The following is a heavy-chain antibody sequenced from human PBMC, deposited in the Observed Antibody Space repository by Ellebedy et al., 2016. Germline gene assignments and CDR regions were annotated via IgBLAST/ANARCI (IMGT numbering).Heavy chain of an antibody. D-gene: IGHD3-10*01. Sequence: ASVKVSCXASGYTFTSYDINWVRQATGQGLEWMGWMNPNSGNTGYAQKFQGRVTMTRDTSISTAYMELSRLRSDDTAVYYCARDRPPAGRFGELFAQPGPRNWFDPWGQGTLVTVSS. CDR2: MNPNSGNT. J-gene: IGHJ5*02. V-gene: IGHV1-8*01. CDR3: ARDRPPAGRFGELFAQPGPRNWFDP. CDR1: GYTFTSYD.